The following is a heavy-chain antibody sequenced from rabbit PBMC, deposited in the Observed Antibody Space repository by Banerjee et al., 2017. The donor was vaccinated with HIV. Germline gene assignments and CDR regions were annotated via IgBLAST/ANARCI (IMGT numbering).Heavy chain of an antibody. Sequence: QSLEESGGDLVKPGASLTLTCTASGFSFSNKYVMCWVRQAPGKGLEWIGCINTSSGNTVYASWAKGRFTISKTSSTTVTLQMTSLTAADTATYFCARTHYSGASYFWLWGPGTLVPS. D-gene: IGHD8-1*01. V-gene: IGHV1S40*01. CDR3: ARTHYSGASYFWL. CDR1: GFSFSNKYV. CDR2: INTSSGNT. J-gene: IGHJ4*01.